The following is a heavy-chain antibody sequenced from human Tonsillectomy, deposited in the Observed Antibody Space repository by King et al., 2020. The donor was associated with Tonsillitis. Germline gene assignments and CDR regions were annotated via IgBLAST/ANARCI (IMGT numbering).Heavy chain of an antibody. CDR1: EVTVSMYD. J-gene: IGHJ4*02. Sequence: QLVESGGGLIQPGGSLRLSCAASEVTVSMYDMSWVRQAPGKGLEWVSIIYGGGSTYYGDSVKGRFTISRDNSKNTLYLQMSSLKAEDTAVYYCARTSPNIAAAGSISFDYWGQGTLVTVSS. CDR3: ARTSPNIAAAGSISFDY. CDR2: IYGGGST. D-gene: IGHD6-13*01. V-gene: IGHV3-53*01.